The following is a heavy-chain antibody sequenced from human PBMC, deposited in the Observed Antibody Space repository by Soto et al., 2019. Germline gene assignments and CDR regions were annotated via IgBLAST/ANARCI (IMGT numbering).Heavy chain of an antibody. V-gene: IGHV3-21*01. CDR1: GFSFSSYS. CDR2: ISSSASHI. D-gene: IGHD2-15*01. J-gene: IGHJ5*02. CDR3: ARGYTGYCSGGTCYWFDP. Sequence: GGSLRLSCAASGFSFSSYSMNWVRQAPGKGLEWVSSISSSASHINYADSVKGRFSISRDNAKKSLYLQMNSLRAEDTAVYYCARGYTGYCSGGTCYWFDPWGQGTLVTVSS.